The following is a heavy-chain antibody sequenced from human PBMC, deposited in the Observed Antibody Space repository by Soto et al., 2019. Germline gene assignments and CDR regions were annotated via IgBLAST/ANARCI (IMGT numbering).Heavy chain of an antibody. CDR1: GGSFSGYY. J-gene: IGHJ4*02. CDR2: INHSGST. Sequence: QVQLQQWGAGLLKPSETLSLTCAVYGGSFSGYYWSWIRQPPGKGLEWIGEINHSGSTNYNPSLKSRVTISVDTTKTQFSLKLSSVTAADTAVYYCARGGNSGYAVWCQGTLVTVSS. CDR3: ARGGNSGYAV. D-gene: IGHD5-12*01. V-gene: IGHV4-34*01.